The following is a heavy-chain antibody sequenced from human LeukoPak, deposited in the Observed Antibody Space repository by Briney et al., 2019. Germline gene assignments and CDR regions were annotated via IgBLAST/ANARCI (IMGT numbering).Heavy chain of an antibody. V-gene: IGHV4-59*08. D-gene: IGHD6-13*01. CDR3: ATEPPGFSNPWYHF. CDR2: IYYTGST. Sequence: PSETLSLTCTVSGGSITSHYWSWIRQPPGKGLEWIGYIYYTGSTNYNPSLQSRVTISVDTSKNQFSLKLTSVTAADTAVYYCATEPPGFSNPWYHFWGQGALVTVSS. J-gene: IGHJ4*02. CDR1: GGSITSHY.